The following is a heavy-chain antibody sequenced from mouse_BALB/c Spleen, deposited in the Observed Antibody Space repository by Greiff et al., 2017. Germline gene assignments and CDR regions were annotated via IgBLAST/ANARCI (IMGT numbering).Heavy chain of an antibody. V-gene: IGHV1-18*01. CDR1: GYTFTDYN. Sequence: SGPELVKPGASVKIPCKASGYTFTDYNMDWVKQSHGKSLEWIGDINPNNGGTIYNQKFKGKATLTVDKSSSTAYMELRSLTSEDTAVYYCARSYYGSSFADYWGQGTTLTVSS. J-gene: IGHJ2*01. D-gene: IGHD1-1*01. CDR2: INPNNGGT. CDR3: ARSYYGSSFADY.